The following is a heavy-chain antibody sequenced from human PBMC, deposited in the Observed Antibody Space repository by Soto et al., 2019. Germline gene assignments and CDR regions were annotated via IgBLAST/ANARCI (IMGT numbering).Heavy chain of an antibody. D-gene: IGHD2-15*01. Sequence: GGSLRLSCTASGFTFGDYAMSWFRQAPGKGLEWVGFIRSKAYGGTTEYAASVKGRFTISRDDSKSIAYLQMNSLKTEDTAVYYCTRGDCSGGSCYSTFDYWGQGTLVTVSS. V-gene: IGHV3-49*03. J-gene: IGHJ4*02. CDR1: GFTFGDYA. CDR2: IRSKAYGGTT. CDR3: TRGDCSGGSCYSTFDY.